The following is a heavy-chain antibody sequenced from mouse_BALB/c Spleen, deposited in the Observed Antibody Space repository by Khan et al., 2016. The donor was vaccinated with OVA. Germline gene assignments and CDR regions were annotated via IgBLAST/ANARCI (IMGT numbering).Heavy chain of an antibody. J-gene: IGHJ3*01. V-gene: IGHV1-18*01. CDR2: IIHNNGHT. CDR3: ARGVYGSRAAWFAY. D-gene: IGHD1-1*01. CDR1: GYTFTDYN. Sequence: LVESGTSVKISCKASGYTFTDYNMAWVKQSLGKSLEWIGDIIHNNGHTIYNQKFKGKTTLTVDKSSSTSYIVLRSLTSDDTAVYYCARGVYGSRAAWFAYWGQGTLVTVSA.